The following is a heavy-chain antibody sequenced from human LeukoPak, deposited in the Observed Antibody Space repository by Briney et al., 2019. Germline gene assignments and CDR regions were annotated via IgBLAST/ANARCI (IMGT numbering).Heavy chain of an antibody. D-gene: IGHD3-22*01. V-gene: IGHV4-59*11. CDR1: GGSIRSHY. CDR2: IYYSGST. J-gene: IGHJ4*02. CDR3: ARDRGDYDSSGYYGYFDY. Sequence: SETLSLTCNVSGGSIRSHYWSWIRQPPGKGLEGIGYIYYSGSTNYNPSLKSRVTISVDTSKNQFSLKLSSVTAADTAVCYCARDRGDYDSSGYYGYFDYWGQGALVTVSS.